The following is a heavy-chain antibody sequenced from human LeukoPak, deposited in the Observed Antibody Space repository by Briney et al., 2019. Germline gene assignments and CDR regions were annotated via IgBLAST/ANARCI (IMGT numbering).Heavy chain of an antibody. D-gene: IGHD6-19*01. CDR3: AKGLLARAVADY. V-gene: IGHV3-48*03. Sequence: GGSLRLSCAASGFIFSNSEMNWVRQAPGKGLEWVSYISSSGSTIFYADSVKGRFTISRDNAKNSLYLQMNSLRAEDTAVYYCAKGLLARAVADYWGQGTLVTVSS. J-gene: IGHJ4*02. CDR1: GFIFSNSE. CDR2: ISSSGSTI.